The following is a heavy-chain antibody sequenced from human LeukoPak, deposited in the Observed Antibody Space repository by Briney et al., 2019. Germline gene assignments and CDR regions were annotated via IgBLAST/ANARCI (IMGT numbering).Heavy chain of an antibody. CDR3: ARDPENVSGSHSHFDL. V-gene: IGHV3-21*01. CDR2: TSTSSSYI. Sequence: PGGSLTLSCAASGFTFSRHSMNWVRQAPGKGREWVSSTSTSSSYIYYADSVKGRFTISRDNAKNSLYLQMNSLRAEDTAVYYCARDPENVSGSHSHFDLWGRGTLVTVSS. D-gene: IGHD1-26*01. CDR1: GFTFSRHS. J-gene: IGHJ2*01.